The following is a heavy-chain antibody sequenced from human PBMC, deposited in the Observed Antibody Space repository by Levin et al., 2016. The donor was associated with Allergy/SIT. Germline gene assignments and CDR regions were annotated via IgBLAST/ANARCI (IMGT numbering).Heavy chain of an antibody. CDR2: INAGNGNT. Sequence: WVRQAPGQRLEWMGWINAGNGNTKYSQKFQGRVTITRDTSASTAYMELSSLRSEDTAVYYCARESGLRQWLRFDYWGQGTLVTVSS. J-gene: IGHJ4*02. V-gene: IGHV1-3*01. CDR3: ARESGLRQWLRFDY. D-gene: IGHD5-12*01.